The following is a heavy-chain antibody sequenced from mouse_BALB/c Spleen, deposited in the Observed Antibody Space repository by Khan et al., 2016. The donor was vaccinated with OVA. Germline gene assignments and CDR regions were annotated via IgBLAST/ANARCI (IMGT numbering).Heavy chain of an antibody. CDR3: ARKNGSDFDY. V-gene: IGHV1-20*02. CDR1: GYYFTGYF. CDR2: INPHIGET. J-gene: IGHJ2*01. Sequence: MQLEESGPELVKPGASVKISCKASGYYFTGYFMNWVMQSHGKSLEWIGRINPHIGETFYNQKFTGKATLTVDESSSTAHMQLRSLASEDSAVYYCARKNGSDFDYWGQGTTLTVSA. D-gene: IGHD1-1*01.